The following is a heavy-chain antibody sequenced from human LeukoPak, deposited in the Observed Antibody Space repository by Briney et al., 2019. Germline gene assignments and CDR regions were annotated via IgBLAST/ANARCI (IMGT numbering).Heavy chain of an antibody. CDR1: GYTFTSYY. CDR3: ARAGYCSSTSCPYHRSSEFDP. J-gene: IGHJ5*02. D-gene: IGHD2-2*01. CDR2: INPSGGST. V-gene: IGHV1-46*01. Sequence: ALVKVSCKASGYTFTSYYMHWVRQAPGQGLEWMGIINPSGGSTSYAQKFQGRVTMTRDTSTSTVYMELSSLRSEDTAVYYCARAGYCSSTSCPYHRSSEFDPWGQGTLVTVSS.